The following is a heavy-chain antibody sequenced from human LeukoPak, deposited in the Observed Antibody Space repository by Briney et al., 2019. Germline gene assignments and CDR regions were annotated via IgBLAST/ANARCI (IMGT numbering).Heavy chain of an antibody. V-gene: IGHV3-9*01. CDR3: ASSGYSGYDPLTYFDY. Sequence: GGSLRLSCAASGFTFDYYAMHWVRQARGKGLEWVSGISWNSGSIGYADSVKGRFTISRDNAKNSLYLQMNSLRAEDTAVYYCASSGYSGYDPLTYFDYWAQGTLVTVSS. J-gene: IGHJ4*02. D-gene: IGHD5-12*01. CDR2: ISWNSGSI. CDR1: GFTFDYYA.